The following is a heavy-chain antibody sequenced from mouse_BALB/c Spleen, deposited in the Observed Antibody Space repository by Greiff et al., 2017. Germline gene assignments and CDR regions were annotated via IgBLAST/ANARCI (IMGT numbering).Heavy chain of an antibody. CDR1: GYTFTSYW. V-gene: IGHV1-7*01. Sequence: QVQLQQSGAELAKPGASVKMSCKASGYTFTSYWMHWVKQRPGQGLEWIGYINPSTGYTEYNQKFKDKATLTADKSSSTAYMQLSSLTSEDSAVYYCARGYDGPGRGFAYWGQGTRVTVSA. CDR2: INPSTGYT. D-gene: IGHD2-3*01. J-gene: IGHJ3*01. CDR3: ARGYDGPGRGFAY.